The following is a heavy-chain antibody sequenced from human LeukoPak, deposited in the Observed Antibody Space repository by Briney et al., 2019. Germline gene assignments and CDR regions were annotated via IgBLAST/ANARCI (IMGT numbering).Heavy chain of an antibody. J-gene: IGHJ6*03. CDR2: IYYSGST. V-gene: IGHV4-59*05. CDR1: GGSISSYY. CDR3: AMYSSPSSNHYYYYYMDV. D-gene: IGHD6-6*01. Sequence: SETLSLTCTVSGGSISSYYWSWIRQPPGKGLEWIGSIYYSGSTYYNPSLKSRVTISVDTSKNQFSLKLSSVTAADTAVYYCAMYSSPSSNHYYYYYMDVWGKGIPVTVSS.